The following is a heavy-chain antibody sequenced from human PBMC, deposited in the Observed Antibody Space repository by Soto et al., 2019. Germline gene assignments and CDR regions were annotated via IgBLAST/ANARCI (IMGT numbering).Heavy chain of an antibody. CDR2: INPSGGST. CDR3: ARPPDPGCIHDVCYPLNY. V-gene: IGHV1-46*01. CDR1: GYTFTSYY. J-gene: IGHJ4*02. D-gene: IGHD2-8*01. Sequence: QVKLVQSGAEVKKPGASVKISCKASGYTFTSYYMHWVRPAPGQGLEWMGIINPSGGSTNYAQKLQGRVAMTRNMSTTTVDMELKILRSKDTDVYYCARPPDPGCIHDVCYPLNYWGQGTLVTVYS.